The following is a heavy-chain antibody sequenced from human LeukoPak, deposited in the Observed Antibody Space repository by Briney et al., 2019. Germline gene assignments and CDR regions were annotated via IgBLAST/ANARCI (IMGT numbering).Heavy chain of an antibody. Sequence: ASETLSLTCAVYGGSFSGYYWSWIRQPPGKGLEWIGEINHSGSTNYNPSLKSRVTISVDKSKNQFSLKLSSVTAADTAVYYCASGGAGGYGYWSQGTLVTVSS. CDR2: INHSGST. D-gene: IGHD6-25*01. J-gene: IGHJ4*02. CDR1: GGSFSGYY. V-gene: IGHV4-34*01. CDR3: ASGGAGGYGY.